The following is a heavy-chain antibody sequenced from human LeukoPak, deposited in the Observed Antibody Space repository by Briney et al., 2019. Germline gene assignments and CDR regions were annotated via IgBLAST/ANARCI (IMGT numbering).Heavy chain of an antibody. V-gene: IGHV4-59*01. Sequence: ETLSLTCTVSGGSISSYYWSWIRQPPGKGLEWIGYIYYSGSTNYNPSLKSRVTISVDTSKNQFSLKLSSVTAADTAVYYCARGAPVGSSWYSEPYYFDYWGQGTLVTVSS. CDR3: ARGAPVGSSWYSEPYYFDY. CDR2: IYYSGST. J-gene: IGHJ4*02. CDR1: GGSISSYY. D-gene: IGHD6-13*01.